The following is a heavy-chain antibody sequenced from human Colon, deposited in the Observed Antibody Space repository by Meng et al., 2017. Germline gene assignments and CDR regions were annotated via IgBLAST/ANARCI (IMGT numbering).Heavy chain of an antibody. CDR1: GASVDSGRYH. Sequence: QVQLQESGPGLVKPSQTLSLTCTISGASVDSGRYHWSWVRHPPGKGLECIRYTYKGRSTYYNPSLKSRVSMSEDTSKNQFSLTLNSVTAADTGVYYCIAYMVGRGGLGSWGQGTLVTVSS. CDR2: TYKGRST. CDR3: IAYMVGRGGLGS. V-gene: IGHV4-30-4*01. J-gene: IGHJ5*02. D-gene: IGHD3/OR15-3a*01.